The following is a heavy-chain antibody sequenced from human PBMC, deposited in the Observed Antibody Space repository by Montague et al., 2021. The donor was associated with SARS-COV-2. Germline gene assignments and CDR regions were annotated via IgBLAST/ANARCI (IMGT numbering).Heavy chain of an antibody. CDR2: MSYSGTT. D-gene: IGHD7-27*01. J-gene: IGHJ5*02. Sequence: SETLSLTCTVSGGSISSSSYYWGWIRQPPGKGLEWIGYMSYSGTTNYSPSLRSRLTMSIDTSKDQLSLKLSSLTAADAAVYYCARGRDQLGWFDPWGQGTLVTVSS. CDR3: ARGRDQLGWFDP. V-gene: IGHV4-61*05. CDR1: GGSISSSSYY.